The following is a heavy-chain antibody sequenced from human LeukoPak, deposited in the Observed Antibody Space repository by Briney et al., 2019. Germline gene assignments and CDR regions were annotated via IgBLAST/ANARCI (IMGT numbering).Heavy chain of an antibody. J-gene: IGHJ6*04. Sequence: GGSLRLSCAASGFTLSTYAVSWVRQAPGKGLAWVSGFSGDGRSTYYGDSVKGRFTISRDNSKNTLYLQMNSLRAEDTAVYYCAKHRGDYYYYYYDMDVWGKGTTVTVSS. D-gene: IGHD4-17*01. CDR3: AKHRGDYYYYYYDMDV. CDR2: FSGDGRST. V-gene: IGHV3-23*01. CDR1: GFTLSTYA.